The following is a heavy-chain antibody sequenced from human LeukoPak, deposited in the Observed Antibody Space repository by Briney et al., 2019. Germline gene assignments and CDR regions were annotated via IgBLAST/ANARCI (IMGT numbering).Heavy chain of an antibody. Sequence: GGSLRLSCAASGFTFSSYSMNWVRQAPGKGLEWVSSISSSGGYIYYADSVKGRFTISRDNSKNTLYLQMNSLRAEDTAVYYCARDSEGRYYGSGSYYTFDYWGQGILVTVSS. CDR3: ARDSEGRYYGSGSYYTFDY. V-gene: IGHV3-21*01. CDR2: ISSSGGYI. D-gene: IGHD3-10*01. J-gene: IGHJ4*02. CDR1: GFTFSSYS.